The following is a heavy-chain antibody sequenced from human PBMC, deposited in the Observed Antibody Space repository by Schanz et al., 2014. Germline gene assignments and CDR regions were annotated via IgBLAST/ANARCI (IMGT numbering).Heavy chain of an antibody. CDR2: VSRSTPDI. D-gene: IGHD3-3*01. CDR1: GFTFSTFA. Sequence: EVQLVESGGDLVQPGGSLRLSCSASGFTFSTFAMHWVRQAPGKGLEWVSYVSRSTPDIYYADSVKGRFTMSRDNAKNSVFLQMNSLRAEDTAVYYCVRDSFFAFDYWGQGTLVTGSS. J-gene: IGHJ4*02. V-gene: IGHV3-48*01. CDR3: VRDSFFAFDY.